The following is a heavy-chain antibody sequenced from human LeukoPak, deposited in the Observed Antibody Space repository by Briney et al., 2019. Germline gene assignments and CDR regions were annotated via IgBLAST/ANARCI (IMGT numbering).Heavy chain of an antibody. V-gene: IGHV3-30-3*01. Sequence: PGRSLRLSCAASGFTFSSYAMHWVRQAPGKGLEWVAVISYDGSNKYYADSVKGRFTISRDNSKNTLYLQMNSLRAEDTAVYYCARRSYRGVIGLYYYYYMDVWGKGTPVTVSS. J-gene: IGHJ6*03. CDR1: GFTFSSYA. CDR3: ARRSYRGVIGLYYYYYMDV. D-gene: IGHD3-16*02. CDR2: ISYDGSNK.